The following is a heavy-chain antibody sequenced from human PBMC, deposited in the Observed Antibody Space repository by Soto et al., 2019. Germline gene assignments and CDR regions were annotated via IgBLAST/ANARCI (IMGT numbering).Heavy chain of an antibody. Sequence: EVQLVESGGGLVKPGGSLRLSCAASGFTFSSYSMNWVRQAPGKGLEWVSSISSSSSYIYYADSVKGRFTISRDNGKNSLYLQMNSLRAEDTAVYYFARDSETYYFDDLGQGTLVTVSS. J-gene: IGHJ4*02. V-gene: IGHV3-21*01. CDR3: ARDSETYYFDD. CDR1: GFTFSSYS. CDR2: ISSSSSYI.